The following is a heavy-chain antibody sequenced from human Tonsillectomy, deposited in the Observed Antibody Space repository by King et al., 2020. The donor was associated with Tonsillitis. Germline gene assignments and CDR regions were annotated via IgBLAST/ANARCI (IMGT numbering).Heavy chain of an antibody. Sequence: VQLQESGPGLVKPSETLSLTCTVSGGSISSYYWSWIRQPPGKGLEWIGYFYYSGSTNYNPSLKSRVTISVDTSKNQFSLKLSSVTAADTAVYYCAGSNTSPSGRLGDIWGQGTMVTVSS. CDR2: FYYSGST. V-gene: IGHV4-59*08. CDR1: GGSISSYY. CDR3: AGSNTSPSGRLGDI. D-gene: IGHD2-2*01. J-gene: IGHJ3*02.